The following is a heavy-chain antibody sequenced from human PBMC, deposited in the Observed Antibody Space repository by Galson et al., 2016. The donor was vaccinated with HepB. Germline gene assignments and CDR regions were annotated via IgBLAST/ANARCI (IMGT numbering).Heavy chain of an antibody. D-gene: IGHD3-3*01. V-gene: IGHV1-69*13. CDR1: GVTLISYA. CDR2: IVPFFGTT. J-gene: IGHJ6*02. Sequence: SVKVSCKASGVTLISYAASWVRQAPGQGLEWMGGIVPFFGTTNYAQKFQGRVTITADESTNTAYMELSSLRSDDTAVYYWARGGFWSGYNYFGMDVWGQGTTVTVSS. CDR3: ARGGFWSGYNYFGMDV.